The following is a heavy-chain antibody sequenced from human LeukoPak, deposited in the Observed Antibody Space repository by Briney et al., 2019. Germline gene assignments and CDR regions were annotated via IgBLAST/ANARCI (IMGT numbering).Heavy chain of an antibody. D-gene: IGHD3-22*01. V-gene: IGHV1-69*06. J-gene: IGHJ4*02. CDR2: IIPMYDTV. CDR1: TGTFSSYS. Sequence: AVKVSCKASTGTFSSYSLSWVRQAPGRGLEWMGRIIPMYDTVDYTQTFQGRVTFTADKSTGTAFMGLSSLRSEDTATYYCVRDYDSSGHQKNYFDFWGQGTLVTVSS. CDR3: VRDYDSSGHQKNYFDF.